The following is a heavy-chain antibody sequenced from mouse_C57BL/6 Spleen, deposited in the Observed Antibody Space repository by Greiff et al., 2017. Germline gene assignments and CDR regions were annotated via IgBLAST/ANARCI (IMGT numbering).Heavy chain of an antibody. V-gene: IGHV3-6*01. D-gene: IGHD1-1*01. CDR2: ISYDGSN. CDR1: GYSITSGYY. J-gene: IGHJ4*01. Sequence: VQLQQSGPGLVKPSQSLSLTCSVTGYSITSGYYWNWIRQFPGNKLEWMGYISYDGSNNYNPSRKNRISITRDTSKNQFFLKLNSVTTEDTATYYCARAPITTVVAPYAMDYWGQGTSVTVSS. CDR3: ARAPITTVVAPYAMDY.